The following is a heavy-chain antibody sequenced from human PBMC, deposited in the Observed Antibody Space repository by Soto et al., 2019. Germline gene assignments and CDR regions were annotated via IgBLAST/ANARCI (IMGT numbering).Heavy chain of an antibody. V-gene: IGHV4-28*01. CDR2: IYYSGTT. CDR3: ARREIQGPIDY. D-gene: IGHD1-26*01. CDR1: GYSISSSNW. J-gene: IGHJ4*02. Sequence: QVQLQESGPGLVKPSDTLSLTCAVSGYSISSSNWWGWIRQPPGKGLEWIGYIYYSGTTYYNPSLKIRVPMSVDTSKNQFSLKLTSVTAVDPAVYYCARREIQGPIDYWGQGTLVTVSS.